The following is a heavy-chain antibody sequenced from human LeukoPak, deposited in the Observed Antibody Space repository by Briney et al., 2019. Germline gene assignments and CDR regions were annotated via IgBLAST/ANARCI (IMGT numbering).Heavy chain of an antibody. CDR3: ASARGSGSYLYDAFDI. J-gene: IGHJ3*02. CDR1: GFTFDDYG. D-gene: IGHD1-26*01. V-gene: IGHV3-20*04. CDR2: INWNGGST. Sequence: PGGSLRLSCAASGFTFDDYGMSWVRQAPGKGLEWVSGINWNGGSTGYADSVKGRFTISRDNAKNSLYLQMNSLRAEDTALYYCASARGSGSYLYDAFDIWGQGTMVTVSS.